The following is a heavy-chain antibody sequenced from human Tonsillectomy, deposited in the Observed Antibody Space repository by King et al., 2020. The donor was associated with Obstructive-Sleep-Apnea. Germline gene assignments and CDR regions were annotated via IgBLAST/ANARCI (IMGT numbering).Heavy chain of an antibody. CDR2: IFPADSDT. V-gene: IGHV5-51*01. CDR1: GYSFTSYW. CDR3: ARQQSYYYGMDV. D-gene: IGHD6-19*01. J-gene: IGHJ6*02. Sequence: VQLVESGTEVKKPGESLTISCKDSGYSFTSYWIGWVRQMPGKGLEWMGIIFPADSDTRNNPSFQGRVTIYADKSTSTAYLQWRSLKASDTAMYYCARQQSYYYGMDVWGQGTTVTVSS.